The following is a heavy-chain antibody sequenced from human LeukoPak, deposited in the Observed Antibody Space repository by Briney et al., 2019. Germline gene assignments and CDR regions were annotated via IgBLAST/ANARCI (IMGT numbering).Heavy chain of an antibody. Sequence: SVKVSCKASGGTFTSYAISWVRQAPGQGLEWMGGIIPIFGTANYAQKFQGRVTITADESTSTAYMELSSLRSEDTAVYYCARAGSSGYFRFDYWGQGTLVTVSS. J-gene: IGHJ4*02. D-gene: IGHD3-22*01. CDR1: GGTFTSYA. CDR3: ARAGSSGYFRFDY. CDR2: IIPIFGTA. V-gene: IGHV1-69*01.